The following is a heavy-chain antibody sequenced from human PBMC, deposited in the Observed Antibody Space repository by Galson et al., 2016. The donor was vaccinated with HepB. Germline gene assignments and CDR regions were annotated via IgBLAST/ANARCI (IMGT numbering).Heavy chain of an antibody. CDR2: FSGSSSST. Sequence: SLRLSCAASRFTFSSYAMSWVRQAPGKGLQWVSGFSGSSSSTSYADSVKGRFTISRDNSKDTLYLQMNSLRAEDTAVYYCAKGTSEHRHRGFDYWGQGTLVTVSS. CDR3: AKGTSEHRHRGFDY. J-gene: IGHJ4*02. CDR1: RFTFSSYA. V-gene: IGHV3-23*01. D-gene: IGHD1-14*01.